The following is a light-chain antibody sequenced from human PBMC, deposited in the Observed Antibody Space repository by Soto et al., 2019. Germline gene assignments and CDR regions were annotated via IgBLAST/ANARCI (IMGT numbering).Light chain of an antibody. V-gene: IGLV2-23*01. CDR1: STDVGSYNL. CDR2: EGA. Sequence: QSVLTHPASVSWSPGQSITISCTGTSTDVGSYNLVSWYQQHPGKAPKLIIYEGARRPSGVSYRFSGSKSANTASLTISGLQAEEEADYYCCSYAGRSRYVFGTGTKVTXL. CDR3: CSYAGRSRYV. J-gene: IGLJ1*01.